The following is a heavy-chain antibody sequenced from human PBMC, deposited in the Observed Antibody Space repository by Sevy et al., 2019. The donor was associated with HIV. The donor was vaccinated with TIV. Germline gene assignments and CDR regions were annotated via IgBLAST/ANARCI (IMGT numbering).Heavy chain of an antibody. Sequence: GGSLRLSCAASGFTFSSYAMHWVRQAPGKGLEWVTVISYDGSNKYYADSVKGRFTISRDNSKNTLYLQMNSLRVEDTAVYYCARDNSGGGVDAFDIWGQGTMVTVSS. CDR2: ISYDGSNK. CDR1: GFTFSSYA. CDR3: ARDNSGGGVDAFDI. J-gene: IGHJ3*02. V-gene: IGHV3-30-3*01. D-gene: IGHD1-20*01.